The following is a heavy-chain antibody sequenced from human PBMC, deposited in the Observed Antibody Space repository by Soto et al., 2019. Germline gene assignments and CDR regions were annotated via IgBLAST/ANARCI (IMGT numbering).Heavy chain of an antibody. V-gene: IGHV3-7*01. CDR2: IKQDGSEK. Sequence: PGGSLRLSCAASGFSFSSYWMSWVRQAPGKGLEWVANIKQDGSEKNYVDSVKGRFTISRDNAKNSLYLQMNSLRAEDTAVYYCARDWYDILTGSSYGMAVWGQGTTVTVSS. J-gene: IGHJ6*02. D-gene: IGHD3-9*01. CDR1: GFSFSSYW. CDR3: ARDWYDILTGSSYGMAV.